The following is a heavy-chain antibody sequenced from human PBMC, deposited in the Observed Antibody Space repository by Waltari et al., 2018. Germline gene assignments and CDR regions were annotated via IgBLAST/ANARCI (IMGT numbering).Heavy chain of an antibody. J-gene: IGHJ4*02. D-gene: IGHD5-18*01. Sequence: QVQLKESGPGLVKPSETLSLTCTVSGGSISSHYWSCIRQPPGKGLEWIGYIYYSGSTNYNPSLKSRVTISVDTSKNQFSLKLSSVTAADTAVYYCARTRGYSYGCDYWGQGTLVTVSS. V-gene: IGHV4-59*11. CDR1: GGSISSHY. CDR3: ARTRGYSYGCDY. CDR2: IYYSGST.